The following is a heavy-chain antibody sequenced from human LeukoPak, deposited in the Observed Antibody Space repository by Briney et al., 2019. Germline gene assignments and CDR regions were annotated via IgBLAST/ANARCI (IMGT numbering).Heavy chain of an antibody. J-gene: IGHJ4*02. CDR3: ARLVYSDPNYFDY. CDR2: ISYVGQT. Sequence: SETLSLTCTVSGGSIDNSNGYFWVWLRQPPGKGLEWIGSISYVGQTFYNSSLESRVTLSVDKSRNQSSLRLRSVTAADTAVFYCARLVYSDPNYFDYWGQGSLVTVSS. V-gene: IGHV4-39*01. CDR1: GGSIDNSNGYF. D-gene: IGHD1-26*01.